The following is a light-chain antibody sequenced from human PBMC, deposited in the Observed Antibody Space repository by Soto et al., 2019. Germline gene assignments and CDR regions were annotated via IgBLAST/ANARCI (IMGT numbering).Light chain of an antibody. CDR3: QQYDNLRVT. V-gene: IGKV1-33*01. CDR2: DAS. J-gene: IGKJ2*01. CDR1: QDISNY. Sequence: DIQMTQSPSSLSASVGDRVTITCQASQDISNYLNWYQQKPGKAPKLLIYDASNLETGVPSRFSGSGSGTDFTFTISSLQPEDIATSYCQQYDNLRVTFGQGTKLEIK.